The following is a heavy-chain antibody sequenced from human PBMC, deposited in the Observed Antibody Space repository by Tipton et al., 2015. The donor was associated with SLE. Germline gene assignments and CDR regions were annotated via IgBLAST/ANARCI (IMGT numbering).Heavy chain of an antibody. J-gene: IGHJ4*02. V-gene: IGHV3-30*02. CDR3: AGGTGAYFDH. Sequence: SLRLSCTASGFTFSYYNMNWVRQAPGKGLEWVAFIRADGSNKDYADSVKGRFTISRDNSKNTLYLQMNRLRVEDTAVYYCAGGTGAYFDHWDQGTLVTVSS. D-gene: IGHD3-16*01. CDR2: IRADGSNK. CDR1: GFTFSYYN.